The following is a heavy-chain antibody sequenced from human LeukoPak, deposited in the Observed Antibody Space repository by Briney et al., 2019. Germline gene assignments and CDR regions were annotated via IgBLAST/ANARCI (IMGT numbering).Heavy chain of an antibody. CDR1: GYTLTELS. J-gene: IGHJ3*02. V-gene: IGHV1-24*01. Sequence: ASVKVSCKVSGYTLTELSMHWVRQAPGKGLEWMGGFDPEDGETIYAQKFQGRVTMTEDTSTDTAYMELSSLRSEDTAVYYCATDYSSSGYYRDAFDIWGQGTMVTVSS. D-gene: IGHD3-22*01. CDR2: FDPEDGET. CDR3: ATDYSSSGYYRDAFDI.